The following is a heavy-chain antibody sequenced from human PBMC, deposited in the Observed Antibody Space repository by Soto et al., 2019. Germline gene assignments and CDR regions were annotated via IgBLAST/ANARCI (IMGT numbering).Heavy chain of an antibody. D-gene: IGHD2-21*02. CDR1: GDTFTDYY. Sequence: QVQLVQSGAEVKKPGASVKVSCKASGDTFTDYYIHCVRQAPGQGLEWMGTVNPSGGHTTYAQHFLGRMTMTRDTSTSTLYMELTSLTSEDTDVYYCARGGHVVVVTAALDYWGQGTLVTVSS. V-gene: IGHV1-46*01. CDR3: ARGGHVVVVTAALDY. CDR2: VNPSGGHT. J-gene: IGHJ4*02.